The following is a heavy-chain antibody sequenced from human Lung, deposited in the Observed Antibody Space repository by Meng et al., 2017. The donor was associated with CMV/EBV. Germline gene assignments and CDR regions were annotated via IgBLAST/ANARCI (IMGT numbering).Heavy chain of an antibody. Sequence: ASGYKCDIYGGTWVPRAPGQGLEWVGWVGAENGETNYGQQFQGRVTVTADTFTKTAYMGMRSLRSDDSAIYYCARAGAAVTTNFDFWGQGTLVTVSS. CDR2: VGAENGET. CDR3: ARAGAAVTTNFDF. J-gene: IGHJ4*02. D-gene: IGHD4-17*01. V-gene: IGHV1-18*01. CDR1: GYKCDIYG.